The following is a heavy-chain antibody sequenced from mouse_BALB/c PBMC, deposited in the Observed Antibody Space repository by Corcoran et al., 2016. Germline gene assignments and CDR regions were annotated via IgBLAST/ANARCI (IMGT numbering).Heavy chain of an antibody. V-gene: IGHV1S136*01. Sequence: EVQLQQSGPELVKPGASVKMSCKASGYTFTSYVMHWVKQKPGQGLEWIGYINPYNDGTKYNEKFKGKATLTSDKSSSTAYMELSSLTSEDSAVYYCARCPITWYGSSYDAMDYWGQGTSVTVSS. CDR1: GYTFTSYV. J-gene: IGHJ4*01. CDR3: ARCPITWYGSSYDAMDY. D-gene: IGHD1-1*01. CDR2: INPYNDGT.